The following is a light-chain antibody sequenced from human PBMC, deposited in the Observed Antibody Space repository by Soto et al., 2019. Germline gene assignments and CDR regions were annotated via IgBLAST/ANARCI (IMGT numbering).Light chain of an antibody. J-gene: IGKJ5*01. CDR1: QSVSSY. CDR3: QQRSNWPSIT. CDR2: DAS. V-gene: IGKV3-11*01. Sequence: EIVLTQSPGPLSLSPGERATLSCRATQSVSSYLAWYQQKPGQAPRLLIYDASNRATGIPARFSGSGSGTDFILTINSLEPEDFAVYYCQQRSNWPSITFCQGTRLEIK.